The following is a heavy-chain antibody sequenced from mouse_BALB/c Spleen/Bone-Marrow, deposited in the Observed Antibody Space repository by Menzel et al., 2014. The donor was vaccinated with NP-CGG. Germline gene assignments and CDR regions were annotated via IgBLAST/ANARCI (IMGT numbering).Heavy chain of an antibody. D-gene: IGHD2-4*01. CDR1: GFSLTGYG. CDR3: ARDSFLITRALDY. J-gene: IGHJ4*01. Sequence: QLQQSGPGLVAPSQSLSITCTVSGFSLTGYGVSWVRQPPGKGLEWLGMIWGDGSTDYNSALKSRLSITKDNSKSQVFLKMSSLQTDDTARYYCARDSFLITRALDYWGQGTSVTVSS. CDR2: IWGDGST. V-gene: IGHV2-6-7*01.